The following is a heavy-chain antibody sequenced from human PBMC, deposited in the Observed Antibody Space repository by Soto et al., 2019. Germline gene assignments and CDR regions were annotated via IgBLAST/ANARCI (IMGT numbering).Heavy chain of an antibody. CDR3: AKNPNPYNYYYMDV. Sequence: SGGSLRLSCAASGFTFSSYWMSWVRQAPGKGLEWVANIKQDGSEKYYVDSVKGRFTISRDNAKNSLYLQMNSLRAEDTAVYYCAKNPNPYNYYYMDVWGKGTTVTVSS. J-gene: IGHJ6*03. CDR2: IKQDGSEK. D-gene: IGHD2-21*01. V-gene: IGHV3-7*01. CDR1: GFTFSSYW.